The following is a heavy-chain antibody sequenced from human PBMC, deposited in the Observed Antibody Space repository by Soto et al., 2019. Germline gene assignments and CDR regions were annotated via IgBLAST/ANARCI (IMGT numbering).Heavy chain of an antibody. CDR1: GFTFDDYA. Sequence: EVQLVESGGGLVQPGRSLRLSCAASGFTFDDYAMHWVRQAPGKGLEWVSGNSWDSGSIGYADTVKGRFTISRENAKNSLYLKRNSLRAEDTALYYCAKDMSYSSGNGVLYYGMDVWGQGTTFTVSS. CDR2: NSWDSGSI. D-gene: IGHD6-19*01. V-gene: IGHV3-9*01. CDR3: AKDMSYSSGNGVLYYGMDV. J-gene: IGHJ6*02.